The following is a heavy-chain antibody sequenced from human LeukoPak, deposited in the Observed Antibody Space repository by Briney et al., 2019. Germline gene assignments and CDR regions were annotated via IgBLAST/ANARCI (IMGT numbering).Heavy chain of an antibody. Sequence: TSETLSLTCAVYGGSFSGYYWSWIRQPPGKGLEWIGEINHSGSTNYNPSLKSRVTISVDTSKNQFSLKLSSVTAADTAVYYCARHPYYYDSSGYYPWGQGTLVTVSS. CDR2: INHSGST. D-gene: IGHD3-22*01. J-gene: IGHJ5*02. V-gene: IGHV4-34*01. CDR3: ARHPYYYDSSGYYP. CDR1: GGSFSGYY.